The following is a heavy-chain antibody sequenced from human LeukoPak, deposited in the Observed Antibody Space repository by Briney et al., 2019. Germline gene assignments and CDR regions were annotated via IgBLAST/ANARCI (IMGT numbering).Heavy chain of an antibody. J-gene: IGHJ4*02. Sequence: GGSLRLSCAASGFTFSNSAMNWVRRVPGKGLEWVSSIDYDSSHIYYAASVRGRFTISRDNARNSVYLQMNSLSVEDTAVYYCARDPLRYLRVGHYDYWGQGTLVAVSS. CDR2: IDYDSSHI. CDR1: GFTFSNSA. D-gene: IGHD3-9*01. CDR3: ARDPLRYLRVGHYDY. V-gene: IGHV3-21*01.